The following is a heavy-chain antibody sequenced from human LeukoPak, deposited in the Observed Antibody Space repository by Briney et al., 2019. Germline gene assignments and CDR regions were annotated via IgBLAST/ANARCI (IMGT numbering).Heavy chain of an antibody. CDR1: GFTFSDYY. CDR3: ARDGYYEQQLVPFDY. V-gene: IGHV3-11*06. J-gene: IGHJ4*02. D-gene: IGHD6-13*01. Sequence: GGPLRLSCAASGFTFSDYYMSWIRQAPGKGLEWVSYISSSSSYTNYADSVKGRFTISRDNAKNSLYLQMNSLRAEDTAVYYCARDGYYEQQLVPFDYWGQGTLVTVSS. CDR2: ISSSSSYT.